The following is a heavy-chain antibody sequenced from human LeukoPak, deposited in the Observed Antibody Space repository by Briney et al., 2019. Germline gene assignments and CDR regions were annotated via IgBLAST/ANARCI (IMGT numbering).Heavy chain of an antibody. Sequence: GESLKISCKGSGYSFTSYWIGWVRQMPGKGLEWMGIIYPGDSDTRYSPSFQGQVTISADKSICTAYLQWSSLKASDTAMYYCARHEVGAPGDDDAFDIWGQGTMVTVSS. D-gene: IGHD1-26*01. V-gene: IGHV5-51*01. CDR3: ARHEVGAPGDDDAFDI. CDR2: IYPGDSDT. CDR1: GYSFTSYW. J-gene: IGHJ3*02.